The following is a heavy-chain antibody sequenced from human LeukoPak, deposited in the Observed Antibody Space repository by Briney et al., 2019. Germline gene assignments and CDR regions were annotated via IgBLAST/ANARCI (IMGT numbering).Heavy chain of an antibody. CDR1: GGSISSGGYY. D-gene: IGHD6-13*01. CDR2: IYHSGST. Sequence: SQTLSLTCTVSGGSISSGGYYWSWIRQPPGKGLEWIGYIYHSGSTYYNPSLKSRVTISVDRSKNQFSLKLSSVTAADTAVYYCARDYSSRYYFDYWGQGTLVTVSS. V-gene: IGHV4-30-2*01. CDR3: ARDYSSRYYFDY. J-gene: IGHJ4*02.